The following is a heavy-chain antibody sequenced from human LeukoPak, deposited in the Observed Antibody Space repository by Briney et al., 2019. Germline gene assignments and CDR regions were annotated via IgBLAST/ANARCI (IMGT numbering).Heavy chain of an antibody. V-gene: IGHV3-30-3*01. J-gene: IGHJ4*02. CDR2: ISYDGRYE. CDR3: AREVTVTGPDRKFDY. CDR1: GLTFSTYW. D-gene: IGHD3-9*01. Sequence: GGSLRLSCTASGLTFSTYWMHWVRQPPGKGLEWVAVISYDGRYENYAESVRGRFTISRDNSRNTLYLQMNRLRDEDTAVYYCAREVTVTGPDRKFDYWGQGSQVTVTS.